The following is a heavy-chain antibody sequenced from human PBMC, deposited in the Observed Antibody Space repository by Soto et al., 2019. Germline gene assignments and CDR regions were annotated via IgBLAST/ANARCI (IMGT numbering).Heavy chain of an antibody. CDR2: IKSKTDGGTT. CDR1: GFTFSNAW. Sequence: EVQLVESGGGLVKPGGSLRLSCAASGFTFSNAWMSWVRQAPGKGLEWVGRIKSKTDGGTTDYAAPVKGRFTISRDDSKNTLYLQMNSQKTEDTAVYYCTTGAATIFGVVPILYWGQGTLVTVSS. V-gene: IGHV3-15*01. J-gene: IGHJ4*02. D-gene: IGHD3-3*01. CDR3: TTGAATIFGVVPILY.